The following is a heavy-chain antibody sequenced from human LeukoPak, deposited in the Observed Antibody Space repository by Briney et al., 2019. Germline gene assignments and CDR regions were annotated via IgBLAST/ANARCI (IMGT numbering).Heavy chain of an antibody. V-gene: IGHV3-33*06. CDR1: GFTFCNYG. J-gene: IGHJ6*03. D-gene: IGHD2-21*01. CDR3: AKDGPEIANAYYYYMDV. CDR2: MWHDGGKK. Sequence: GGSLRLSCAASGFTFCNYGMHWVRQAPGKGLEWVAHMWHDGGKKYYAVSVKDRFTISRDNSENTVYLQMNSLRAEDTAVYYCAKDGPEIANAYYYYMDVWGKGTTVIVSS.